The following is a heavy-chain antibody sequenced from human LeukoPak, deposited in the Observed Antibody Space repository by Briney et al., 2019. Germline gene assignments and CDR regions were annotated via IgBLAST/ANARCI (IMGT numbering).Heavy chain of an antibody. D-gene: IGHD4-17*01. Sequence: ASVKVSCKASGGTFNSYAISWVRQAPAQGLEWMGGIIPIFGTANYAQKFQGRVTITADESTSTAYMELSSLRSEDTAVYYCARGSGYGDYYGRGGSYYFDYWGQGSLVTVSS. CDR1: GGTFNSYA. V-gene: IGHV1-69*13. CDR3: ARGSGYGDYYGRGGSYYFDY. J-gene: IGHJ4*02. CDR2: IIPIFGTA.